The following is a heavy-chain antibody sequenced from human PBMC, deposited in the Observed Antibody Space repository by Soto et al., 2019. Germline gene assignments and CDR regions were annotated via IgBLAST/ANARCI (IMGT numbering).Heavy chain of an antibody. CDR2: ISGSGGST. CDR1: GFTFSSYA. J-gene: IGHJ4*02. D-gene: IGHD2-8*01. V-gene: IGHV3-23*01. Sequence: PGGSLRLSCAASGFTFSSYAMSWVRQAPGKGLEWVSAISGSGGSTYYADSVKGRFTISRDNSKNTPYLQMNSLRAEDTAAYYCATRGYFNNGVCLAVGYLGQGTLLTVS. CDR3: ATRGYFNNGVCLAVGY.